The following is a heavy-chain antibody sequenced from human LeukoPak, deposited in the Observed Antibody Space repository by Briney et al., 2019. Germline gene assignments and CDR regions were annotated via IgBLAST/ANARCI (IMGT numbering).Heavy chain of an antibody. J-gene: IGHJ3*02. V-gene: IGHV3-23*01. D-gene: IGHD1-1*01. Sequence: PGGSLRLSCAGSGFTFSSYAMSWVRQAPGKGLEWVSTITNSGDRTFYAVSVEGRFSISRDNSKNTLHLQMNSLRAEDTALYYCAKDRGTWGALDIWGQGTTVTVSS. CDR2: ITNSGDRT. CDR1: GFTFSSYA. CDR3: AKDRGTWGALDI.